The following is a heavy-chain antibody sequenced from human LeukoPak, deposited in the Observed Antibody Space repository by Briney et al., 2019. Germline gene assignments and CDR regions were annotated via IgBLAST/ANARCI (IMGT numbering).Heavy chain of an antibody. D-gene: IGHD3/OR15-3a*01. CDR3: ARQTGSGLFILP. CDR2: IYHSGNT. CDR1: GYSISSGYY. V-gene: IGHV4-38-2*02. J-gene: IGHJ4*02. Sequence: SSETLSLTCTVSGYSISSGYYRGWIRHPPGKGLEWIGSIYHSGNTYYNASLKSQVSISIDTSKNQFSLRLTSVTAADAAVYYCARQTGSGLFILPGGQGTLVTVSS.